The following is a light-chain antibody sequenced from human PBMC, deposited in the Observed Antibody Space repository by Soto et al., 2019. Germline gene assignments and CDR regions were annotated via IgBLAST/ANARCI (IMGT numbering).Light chain of an antibody. CDR2: GAS. CDR3: HQYGSSPRT. V-gene: IGKV3-20*01. Sequence: EIVLTQSPGTLSLSPGERATLSCRARQSVSSSYLAWYQQKPGQTPRLLIYGASSRATGIPDRFSGSGSGTDFTLTISRLEPEDFALYYCHQYGSSPRTFGQGPKVEIK. CDR1: QSVSSSY. J-gene: IGKJ1*01.